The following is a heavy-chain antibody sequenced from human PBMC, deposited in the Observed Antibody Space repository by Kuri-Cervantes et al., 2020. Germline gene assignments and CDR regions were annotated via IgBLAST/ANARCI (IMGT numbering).Heavy chain of an antibody. CDR3: ARERGDYYDRSLDALDI. J-gene: IGHJ3*02. V-gene: IGHV3-11*06. CDR1: GFTFSDYY. Sequence: GGSLRLSCAASGFTFSDYYMSWIRQAPGKGLEWVSSISSSSSYIYYADSVKGRFTISRDNAKNSLYLQMNSLRAEDTAVYYCARERGDYYDRSLDALDIWGQGTMVTVSS. D-gene: IGHD3-22*01. CDR2: ISSSSSYI.